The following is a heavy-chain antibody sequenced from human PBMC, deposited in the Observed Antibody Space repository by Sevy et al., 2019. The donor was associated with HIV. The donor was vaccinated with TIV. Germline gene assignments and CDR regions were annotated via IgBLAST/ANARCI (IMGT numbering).Heavy chain of an antibody. CDR2: ISAYNGNT. V-gene: IGHV1-18*01. CDR3: ARAYYGSGSYYNLLDY. Sequence: ASVKVSCKASGYTFTSYGISWVRQAPGQGREWMGWISAYNGNTNYAQQLQGRVTMTTDTSTSTAYMELRSLRSDAAAVYYCARAYYGSGSYYNLLDYWGQGTLVTVSS. CDR1: GYTFTSYG. D-gene: IGHD3-10*01. J-gene: IGHJ4*02.